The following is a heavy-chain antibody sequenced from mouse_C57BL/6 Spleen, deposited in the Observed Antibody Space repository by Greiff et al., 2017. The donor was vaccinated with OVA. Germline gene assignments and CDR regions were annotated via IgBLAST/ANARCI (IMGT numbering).Heavy chain of an antibody. D-gene: IGHD2-12*01. J-gene: IGHJ2*01. CDR3: ARAYYSDCFDY. V-gene: IGHV5-16*01. CDR2: INHDGSST. Sequence: EVQLVESEGGLAQPGRSMKLSCTASGFTFSDYYMAWVSQVTEKGLEWVANINHDGSSTYYLDSLKGHVIISRDNAKNIGYLELSRLKSEDTATYYCARAYYSDCFDYWGQRTTLTVSS. CDR1: GFTFSDYY.